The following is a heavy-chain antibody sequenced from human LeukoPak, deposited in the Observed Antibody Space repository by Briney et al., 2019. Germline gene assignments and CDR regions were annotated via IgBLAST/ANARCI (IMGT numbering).Heavy chain of an antibody. CDR2: IRSKANSYAT. J-gene: IGHJ4*02. V-gene: IGHV3-73*01. Sequence: PGGSLRLSCAASGFTFSGSATHWVRQASGKGLEWVGRIRSKANSYATAYAASVKGRFTISRDDSKNTAYLQMNSLKTEDTAVYYCTRPLYGDYGVDYWGQGTLVTVSS. CDR3: TRPLYGDYGVDY. CDR1: GFTFSGSA. D-gene: IGHD4-17*01.